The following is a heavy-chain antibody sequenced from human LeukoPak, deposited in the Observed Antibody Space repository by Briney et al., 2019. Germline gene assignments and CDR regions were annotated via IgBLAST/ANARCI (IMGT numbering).Heavy chain of an antibody. D-gene: IGHD6-25*01. CDR3: ASTSGSGWHYFDY. J-gene: IGHJ4*02. CDR2: INHSGST. Sequence: SETLSLTCAVYGGSFSGYYWSWIRQPPGKGLEWIGEINHSGSTNYNPSLKSRVTISVDTSKNQSSLKLSSVTAADTAVYYCASTSGSGWHYFDYWGQGTLVTVSS. V-gene: IGHV4-34*01. CDR1: GGSFSGYY.